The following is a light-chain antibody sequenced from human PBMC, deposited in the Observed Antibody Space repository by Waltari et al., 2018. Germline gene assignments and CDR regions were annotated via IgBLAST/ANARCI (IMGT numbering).Light chain of an antibody. CDR2: AAS. CDR3: QQTYSVPWT. V-gene: IGKV1-39*01. CDR1: QNIGKF. Sequence: DIQLTQSPSSLSASLEDRVVVTCRSSQNIGKFLNWYQQRPGTAPKLLIFAASSLRSGVPPRFSGSGSGTDFTLTITSLEPEDFATYYCQQTYSVPWTFGQGTRVEIK. J-gene: IGKJ1*01.